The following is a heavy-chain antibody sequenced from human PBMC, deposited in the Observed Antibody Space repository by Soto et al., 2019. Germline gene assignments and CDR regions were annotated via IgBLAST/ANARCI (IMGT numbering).Heavy chain of an antibody. D-gene: IGHD1-1*01. Sequence: QVHLVQSGAEVKKPGASVKVSCKGSGYAFTTYGITWVRQAPGQGLEWMGWISAHNGNTNYAPKLQGRVTVTRDTSTRTAYMELRSLRPDGSAVYYWARGRYGDYWGQGALVTVSS. V-gene: IGHV1-18*01. CDR2: ISAHNGNT. J-gene: IGHJ4*02. CDR3: ARGRYGDY. CDR1: GYAFTTYG.